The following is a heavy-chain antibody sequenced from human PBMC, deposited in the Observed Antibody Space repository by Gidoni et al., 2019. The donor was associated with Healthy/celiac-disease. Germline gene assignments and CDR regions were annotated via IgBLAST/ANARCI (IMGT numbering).Heavy chain of an antibody. Sequence: QVQLQESGPGLVKPSQTLSLTCTVSGGSISSGGYYWSWIRQHPGKGLEWIGYIYYSGSTYYNPSLKSRVTISVDTSKNQFSLKLSSVTAADTAVYYCARGGIAAAGTWLYYYYGMDVWGQGTTVTVSS. CDR3: ARGGIAAAGTWLYYYYGMDV. V-gene: IGHV4-31*03. J-gene: IGHJ6*02. CDR2: IYYSGST. CDR1: GGSISSGGYY. D-gene: IGHD6-13*01.